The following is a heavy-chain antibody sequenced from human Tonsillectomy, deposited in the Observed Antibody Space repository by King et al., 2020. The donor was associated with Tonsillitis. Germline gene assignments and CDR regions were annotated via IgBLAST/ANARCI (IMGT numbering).Heavy chain of an antibody. Sequence: QLVQSGAEVKKPGASVKVSCKASGYTFTGYYMHWVRQAPGQGLEWMGWKNPNSGGTNSAQKFHGRLTMTRDTTISTAYRVLSRRRSDDTAVYYCATINGGDGGYDRCWGRGTLVTVSS. V-gene: IGHV1-2*02. D-gene: IGHD5-12*01. J-gene: IGHJ4*02. CDR1: GYTFTGYY. CDR3: ATINGGDGGYDRC. CDR2: KNPNSGGT.